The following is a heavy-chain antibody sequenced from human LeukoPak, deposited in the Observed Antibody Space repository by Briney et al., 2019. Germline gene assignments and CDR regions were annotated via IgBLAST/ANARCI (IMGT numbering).Heavy chain of an antibody. CDR1: GYTFTSYD. Sequence: SVKVSCKASGYTFTSYDINWVRQATGQGLEWMGGIIPIFGTANYAQKFQGRVTITTDESTSTAYMELSSLRSEDTAVYYCARGSTFGYWGQGTLVTVSS. D-gene: IGHD2-2*01. CDR2: IIPIFGTA. V-gene: IGHV1-69*05. CDR3: ARGSTFGY. J-gene: IGHJ4*02.